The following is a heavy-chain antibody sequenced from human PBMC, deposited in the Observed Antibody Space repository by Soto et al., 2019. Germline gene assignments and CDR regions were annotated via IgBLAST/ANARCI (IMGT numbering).Heavy chain of an antibody. V-gene: IGHV4-30-2*01. J-gene: IGHJ6*02. CDR2: SYHSGST. Sequence: SETLSLTCAGSGGSISSGGYSWSWIRQPPGKGLEWIGYSYHSGSTYYNPSLKSRVTISVDRSKDQFSLKLSSVTAADTAVNYCATEYMVRGARRDVWGQGTTVTVSS. D-gene: IGHD3-10*01. CDR1: GGSISSGGYS. CDR3: ATEYMVRGARRDV.